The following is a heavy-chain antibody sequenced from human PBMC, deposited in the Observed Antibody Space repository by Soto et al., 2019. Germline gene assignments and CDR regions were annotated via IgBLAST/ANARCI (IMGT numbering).Heavy chain of an antibody. CDR2: IYQSGST. J-gene: IGHJ4*02. V-gene: IGHV4-30-2*01. D-gene: IGHD2-21*02. Sequence: KPSETLPLTCAVSGGSISSGGYAWAWIRQPPGKGLEWVGYIYQSGSTYYNPSLKSRVTIAADRSKNQFSLNLASVTAADTAVYYCARSYSGGDAYFDYWGQGTVVTVSS. CDR3: ARSYSGGDAYFDY. CDR1: GGSISSGGYA.